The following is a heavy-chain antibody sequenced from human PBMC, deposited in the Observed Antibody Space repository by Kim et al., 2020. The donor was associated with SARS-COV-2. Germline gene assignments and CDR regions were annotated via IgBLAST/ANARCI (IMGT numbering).Heavy chain of an antibody. CDR1: GGSISTYY. J-gene: IGHJ3*02. V-gene: IGHV4-59*01. CDR3: ARVRLNSSGWYGACDI. D-gene: IGHD6-19*01. Sequence: SETLSLTCTVSGGSISTYYWSWIRQPPGKGLEWIGYVYYTGSTDYNPSLKSRVTISVDTSKNQFSLKLSSVTAADTAVYYCARVRLNSSGWYGACDIWGQGTMVTVSS. CDR2: VYYTGST.